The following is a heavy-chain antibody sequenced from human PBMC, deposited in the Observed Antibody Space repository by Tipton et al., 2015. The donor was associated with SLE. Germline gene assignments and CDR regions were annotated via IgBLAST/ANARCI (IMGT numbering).Heavy chain of an antibody. J-gene: IGHJ3*02. V-gene: IGHV4-59*01. Sequence: TLSLTCTVSGGSISSYYWSWIRQPPGKGLEWIGYIYYSGSTNYNPSLKSRVTISVDTSKNQFSLKLSSVTAADTAVYYCARDRPSGNDAFDIWGRGTVVTVSS. CDR2: IYYSGST. CDR3: ARDRPSGNDAFDI. CDR1: GGSISSYY. D-gene: IGHD3-3*01.